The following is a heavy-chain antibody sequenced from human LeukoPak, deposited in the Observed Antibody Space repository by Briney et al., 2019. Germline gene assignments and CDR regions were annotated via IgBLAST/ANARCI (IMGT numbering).Heavy chain of an antibody. CDR2: IYHSGST. CDR3: ARHVPAIYDFWSGYSAIDY. J-gene: IGHJ4*02. V-gene: IGHV4-38-2*01. CDR1: GYSICSGYY. Sequence: SETLSLTCAVPGYSICSGYYWGWIRQPPGKGLEWIGSIYHSGSTYYNPSLKSRVTISVDTSKNQFSLKLSSVTAADTAVYYCARHVPAIYDFWSGYSAIDYWGQGTLVTVSS. D-gene: IGHD3-3*01.